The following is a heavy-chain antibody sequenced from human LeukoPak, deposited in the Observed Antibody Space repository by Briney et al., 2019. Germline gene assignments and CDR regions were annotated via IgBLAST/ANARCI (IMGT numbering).Heavy chain of an antibody. D-gene: IGHD2/OR15-2a*01. Sequence: PSETLSLTCTVSGGSISTYSWSWIRQPPGKGLEWIGYISYSGSANYNPSLKSRVTISLDTSKNQFSLKLSSVTAADTAVYYCVSPFRARFEYWGQGTLVTVSS. CDR1: GGSISTYS. CDR3: VSPFRARFEY. CDR2: ISYSGSA. V-gene: IGHV4-59*01. J-gene: IGHJ4*02.